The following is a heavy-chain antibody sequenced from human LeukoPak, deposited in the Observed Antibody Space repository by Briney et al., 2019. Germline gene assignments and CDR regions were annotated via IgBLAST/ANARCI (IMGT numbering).Heavy chain of an antibody. CDR2: IYPGDSDT. CDR1: GYSFTSYW. D-gene: IGHD6-19*01. J-gene: IGHJ4*02. CDR3: ARLQPRAVAGTCDY. Sequence: KNGESLKISCKGSGYSFTSYWIGWVRQVPGKGLEWMGIIYPGDSDTRYSPSFQGQVTISADKSISTAYLQWSSLKASDTAMYYCARLQPRAVAGTCDYWGQGTLVTVSS. V-gene: IGHV5-51*01.